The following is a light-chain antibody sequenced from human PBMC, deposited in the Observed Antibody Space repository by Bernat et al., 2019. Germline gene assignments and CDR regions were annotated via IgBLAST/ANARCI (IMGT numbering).Light chain of an antibody. CDR2: GAS. CDR1: RSLNSNY. J-gene: IGKJ4*01. Sequence: DTLLTQSPGTLSLSPGERATLSCRASRSLNSNYLAWFQHKPGQSPRLLIYGASSRASAVPDRFTGSGSETDFTLTISSLEPEDFAVYYCQQRSNWPPLTFGGGTKVEIK. V-gene: IGKV3D-20*02. CDR3: QQRSNWPPLT.